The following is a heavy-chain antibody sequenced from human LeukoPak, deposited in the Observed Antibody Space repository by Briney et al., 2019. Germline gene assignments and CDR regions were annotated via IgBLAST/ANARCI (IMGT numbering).Heavy chain of an antibody. CDR2: IYYSGST. CDR3: ARGTYGGNSEYFQH. V-gene: IGHV4-31*03. CDR1: GGSISSGGYY. Sequence: SETLSLTCTVSGGSISSGGYYWSWIRQHPGKGLEWIGYIYYSGSTYYNPSLKSRVTISVDTSKNQFSLRLSSVTAADTAVYYCARGTYGGNSEYFQHWGQGTLVTVSS. D-gene: IGHD4-23*01. J-gene: IGHJ1*01.